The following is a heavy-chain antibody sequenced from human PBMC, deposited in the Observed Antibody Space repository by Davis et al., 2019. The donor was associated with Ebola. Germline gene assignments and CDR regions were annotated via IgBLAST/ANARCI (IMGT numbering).Heavy chain of an antibody. CDR1: GFTLNNAW. Sequence: GGSLRLSCVASGFTLNNAWMSWVRQAPGKGLEWLGRIKSKTDGGTTDYAAPVKGRFAMSRDDSKNTLYLQMNSLKIEDTAVYYCTTLSTVTTMYFDLWGRGTLVTVSS. J-gene: IGHJ2*01. CDR2: IKSKTDGGTT. D-gene: IGHD4-17*01. V-gene: IGHV3-15*01. CDR3: TTLSTVTTMYFDL.